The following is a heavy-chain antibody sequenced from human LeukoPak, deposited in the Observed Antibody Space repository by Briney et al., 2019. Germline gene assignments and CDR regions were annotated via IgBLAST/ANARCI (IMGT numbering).Heavy chain of an antibody. D-gene: IGHD1-26*01. V-gene: IGHV1-18*01. J-gene: IGHJ4*02. CDR2: ISAYNGNT. CDR1: GYTFTSYG. CDR3: ARDRSGSYQAYFDY. Sequence: ASVKVSCKASGYTFTSYGISRVRQAPGQGLEWMGWISAYNGNTNYAQKLQGRVTMTTDTSTSTAYMELRSLRSDDTAVYYCARDRSGSYQAYFDYWGQGTLVTVSS.